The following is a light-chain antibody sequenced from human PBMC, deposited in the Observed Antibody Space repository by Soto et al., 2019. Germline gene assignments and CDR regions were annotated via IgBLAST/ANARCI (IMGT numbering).Light chain of an antibody. CDR3: SFAYSGALV. Sequence: QAVVTQESSLTVSPGGTVTITCGASTGAVTSDHFPFWFQQKPGQAPRALIDDTNTRHSGTPARFSGSLVGGNAALTLSGEQPEEDDDYCSSFAYSGALVFGGGTKLTVL. V-gene: IGLV7-46*01. CDR2: DTN. J-gene: IGLJ2*01. CDR1: TGAVTSDHF.